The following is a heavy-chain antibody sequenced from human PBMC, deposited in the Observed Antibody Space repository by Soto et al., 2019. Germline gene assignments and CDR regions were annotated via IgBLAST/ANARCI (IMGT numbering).Heavy chain of an antibody. V-gene: IGHV4-30-2*01. J-gene: IGHJ4*02. CDR2: IYHSGST. D-gene: IGHD2-15*01. Sequence: QLQLQESGSGLVKPSQTLSLTCAVSGGSISSGGYSWSWIRQPPGKGLEWIGYIYHSGSTYYNPSLKRRITISVDRSKNQFSLKPSAVTAADTAVYYCARGQVVAAQHWGQGTLVTVSS. CDR1: GGSISSGGYS. CDR3: ARGQVVAAQH.